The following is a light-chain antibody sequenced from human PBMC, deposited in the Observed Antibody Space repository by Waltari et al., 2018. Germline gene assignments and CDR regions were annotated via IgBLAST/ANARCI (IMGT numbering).Light chain of an antibody. Sequence: QSALTQPPPASGSPGQSVTISCTGTSSDVGGYTYVSWYQQHPGKAPNLMIYEVSKRPSGVPDRFSGSKSGNTASLTVSGLQAEDEADYYCSSYAGSNNLVFGGGTKLTVL. CDR1: SSDVGGYTY. V-gene: IGLV2-8*01. J-gene: IGLJ2*01. CDR2: EVS. CDR3: SSYAGSNNLV.